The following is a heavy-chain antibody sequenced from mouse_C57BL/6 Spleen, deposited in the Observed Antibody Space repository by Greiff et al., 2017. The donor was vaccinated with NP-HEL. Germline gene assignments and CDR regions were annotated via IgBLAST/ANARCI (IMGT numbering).Heavy chain of an antibody. J-gene: IGHJ3*01. Sequence: EVQRVESGAELVRPGASVKLSCTASGFNIKDDYMHWVKQRPEQGLEWIGWIDPENGDTEYASKFQGKATITADTSSNTAYLQLSSLTSEDTAVYYCTLSGQNAYWGQGTLVTVSA. CDR3: TLSGQNAY. CDR1: GFNIKDDY. D-gene: IGHD3-2*02. V-gene: IGHV14-4*01. CDR2: IDPENGDT.